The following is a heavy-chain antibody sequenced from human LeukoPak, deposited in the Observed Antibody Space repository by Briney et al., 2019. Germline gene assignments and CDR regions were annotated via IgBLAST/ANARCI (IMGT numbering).Heavy chain of an antibody. CDR3: ARAYSSSWYYFQH. Sequence: GGSLRLSCAVSGFTFSSYEMNWVPQAPGKGLEWVSYISSSGSTIYYADSVKGRFTISRDNAKNSLYLQMNRLRAEDTAVYYCARAYSSSWYYFQHWGQGTLVTVSS. J-gene: IGHJ1*01. CDR2: ISSSGSTI. D-gene: IGHD6-13*01. V-gene: IGHV3-48*03. CDR1: GFTFSSYE.